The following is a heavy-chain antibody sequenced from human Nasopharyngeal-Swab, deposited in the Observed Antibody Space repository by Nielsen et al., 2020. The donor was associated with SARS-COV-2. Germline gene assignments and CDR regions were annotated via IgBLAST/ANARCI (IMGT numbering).Heavy chain of an antibody. V-gene: IGHV3-30*03. D-gene: IGHD3-10*01. Sequence: WIRQPPGKGLEWVAVISYDGGHEYYVDSVKGRITISRDKSKNALYLQLNSLRAEDTAVYYCARGLYYGPQSSYYYYGLDVWGQGTTVTVSS. CDR3: ARGLYYGPQSSYYYYGLDV. J-gene: IGHJ6*02. CDR2: ISYDGGHE.